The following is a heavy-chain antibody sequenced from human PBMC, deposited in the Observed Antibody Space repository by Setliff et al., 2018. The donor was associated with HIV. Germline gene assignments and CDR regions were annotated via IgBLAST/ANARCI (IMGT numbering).Heavy chain of an antibody. CDR3: AREIYGGNSRPFDY. V-gene: IGHV4-59*01. CDR2: IYYNGNT. Sequence: SETLSLTCTVSGGSITGYFWNWIRQSPGKGLEWIGYIYYNGNTNYNPTLNSRGTISVDTSKNQFSLKLTSWTAADTAVYYCAREIYGGNSRPFDYWGQGTLVTVSS. CDR1: GGSITGYF. J-gene: IGHJ4*02. D-gene: IGHD4-17*01.